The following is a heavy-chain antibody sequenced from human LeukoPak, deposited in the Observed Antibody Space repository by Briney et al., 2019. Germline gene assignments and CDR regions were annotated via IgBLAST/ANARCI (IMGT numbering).Heavy chain of an antibody. V-gene: IGHV4-39*01. CDR1: GFSLSTSGVG. D-gene: IGHD1-1*01. CDR3: ARQGLPGPTDYYWREFYYYYYGMDV. J-gene: IGHJ6*02. Sequence: SGPTLVNPTQTLTLTCTFSGFSLSTSGVGVGWIRQPPGKGLEWIGSIYYSGSTYYNPSLKSRVTISVDTSKNQFSLKLSSVTAADTAVYYCARQGLPGPTDYYWREFYYYYYGMDVWGQGTTVTVSS. CDR2: IYYSGST.